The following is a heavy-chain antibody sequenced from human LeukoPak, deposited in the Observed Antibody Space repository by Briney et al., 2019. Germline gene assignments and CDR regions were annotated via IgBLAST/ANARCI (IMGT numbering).Heavy chain of an antibody. J-gene: IGHJ4*02. CDR1: GGSISSGGYS. V-gene: IGHV4-30-2*01. CDR3: ARVGYYDSSGYYSYAYFDY. Sequence: SETPSLTCAVSGGSISSGGYSWSWIRQPPGKGLEWIGYIYHSGSTYYNPSLKSRVTISVDRSKNQFSLKLSSVTAADTAVYYCARVGYYDSSGYYSYAYFDYWGQGTLVTVSS. CDR2: IYHSGST. D-gene: IGHD3-22*01.